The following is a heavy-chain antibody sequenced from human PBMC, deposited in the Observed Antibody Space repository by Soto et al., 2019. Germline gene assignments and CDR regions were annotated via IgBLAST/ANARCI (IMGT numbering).Heavy chain of an antibody. V-gene: IGHV3-30-3*01. Sequence: VQVLESGGGLVQPGGSLRLSCVVSVFTFSTYPMHWVRQAPGKGLEWVAVISYDETNKYYADSVKGRFTISRDNSKNTLYLQMNSLRADDTAVYYCARGASDFWGGYPEIHYFDYWGQGTLVTVSS. D-gene: IGHD3-3*01. J-gene: IGHJ4*02. CDR2: ISYDETNK. CDR3: ARGASDFWGGYPEIHYFDY. CDR1: VFTFSTYP.